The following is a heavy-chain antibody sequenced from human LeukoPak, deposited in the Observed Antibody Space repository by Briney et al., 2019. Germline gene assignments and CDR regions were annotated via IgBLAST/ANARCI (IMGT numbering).Heavy chain of an antibody. Sequence: SETLSLTWTVSGGSISSNYYYWSWIRQPPGKGLEWIGSIYYSGSTYYNPSLKSRVTISVDTSKNQFSLKLSSVTAADTAVYYCARTTVVTYPVDYWGQGTLVTVSS. D-gene: IGHD4-23*01. CDR1: GGSISSNYYY. CDR3: ARTTVVTYPVDY. CDR2: IYYSGST. V-gene: IGHV4-39*01. J-gene: IGHJ4*02.